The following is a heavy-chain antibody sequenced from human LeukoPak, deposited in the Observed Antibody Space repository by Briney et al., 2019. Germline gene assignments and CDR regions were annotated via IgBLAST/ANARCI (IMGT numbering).Heavy chain of an antibody. V-gene: IGHV4-59*01. CDR1: GGSISSYY. CDR2: IYYSGST. D-gene: IGHD4-17*01. J-gene: IGHJ4*02. CDR3: AREKNYGDSYYFDY. Sequence: SETLSLTCTVSGGSISSYYWSWIRQPPGKGLEWIGYIYYSGSTNYNPSLKSRVTISVDTSKNQFSLKLSSATAADTAVYYCAREKNYGDSYYFDYWGQGTLVTVSS.